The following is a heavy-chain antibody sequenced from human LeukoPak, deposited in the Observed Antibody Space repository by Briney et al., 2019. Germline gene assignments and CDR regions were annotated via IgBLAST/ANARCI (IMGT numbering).Heavy chain of an antibody. CDR1: GGSISSSNW. Sequence: PSGTLSLTCAVSGGSISSSNWWSWVRQPPGKGLEWIGEIYHSGSTNYNPSLKSRVTISVDKSKNQFSLKLSSVTAADTAVYYCARVLGGVGWGQQLVSRIDYWGQGTLVTVSS. V-gene: IGHV4-4*02. CDR2: IYHSGST. CDR3: ARVLGGVGWGQQLVSRIDY. J-gene: IGHJ4*02. D-gene: IGHD6-13*01.